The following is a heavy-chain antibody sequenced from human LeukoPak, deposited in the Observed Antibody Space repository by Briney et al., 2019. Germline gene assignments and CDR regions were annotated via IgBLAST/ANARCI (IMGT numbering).Heavy chain of an antibody. CDR3: ARDRSDGSGYYGYYFDY. J-gene: IGHJ4*02. V-gene: IGHV4-59*01. CDR1: GGSICSYY. D-gene: IGHD3-22*01. CDR2: IYYSGST. Sequence: SETLSLTRILPGGSICSYYWSCIRQPPGKGLEWIGHIYYSGSTDYNPYLRSRVTISVDTSKNQFSLRLSSVTAADTAVYYCARDRSDGSGYYGYYFDYWGQGTLLSVSS.